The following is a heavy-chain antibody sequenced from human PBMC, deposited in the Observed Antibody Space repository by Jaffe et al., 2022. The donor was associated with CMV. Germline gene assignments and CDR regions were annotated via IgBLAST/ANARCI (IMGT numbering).Heavy chain of an antibody. CDR2: IDPSDSYT. D-gene: IGHD3-16*01. J-gene: IGHJ4*02. V-gene: IGHV5-10-1*03. CDR3: ARHRVLISIMITFGGVMPPDY. Sequence: EVQLVQSGAEVKKPGESLRISCKGSGYSFTSYWISWVRQMPGKGLEWMGRIDPSDSYTNYSPSFQGHVTISADKSISTAYLQWSSLKASDTAMYYCARHRVLISIMITFGGVMPPDYWGQGTLVTVSS. CDR1: GYSFTSYW.